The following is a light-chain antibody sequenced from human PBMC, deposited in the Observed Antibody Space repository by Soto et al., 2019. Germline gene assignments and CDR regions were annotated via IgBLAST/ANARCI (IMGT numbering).Light chain of an antibody. Sequence: QSALTQPASVSGSPGQSITISCTGTSSDVGSYNLVSWYQQHPDKAPKLMIYEVSNRPSGVSNRFSGSKSGNTASLTISGLQAEDEADYYCCSYVGSSSYVFGTGTKVTVL. CDR2: EVS. J-gene: IGLJ1*01. CDR3: CSYVGSSSYV. V-gene: IGLV2-23*02. CDR1: SSDVGSYNL.